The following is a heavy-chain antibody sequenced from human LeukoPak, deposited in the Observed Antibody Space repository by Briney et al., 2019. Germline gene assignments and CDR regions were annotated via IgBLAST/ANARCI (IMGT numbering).Heavy chain of an antibody. V-gene: IGHV3-21*01. CDR3: ARDRNIAAAGVSFDY. Sequence: GGSLRLSCAASGFTFSSYSRNWVRQAPGKGLEWVSSISSSSSYIYYADSVKGRFTISRDNAKNSLYLQMNSLRAEDTAVYYCARDRNIAAAGVSFDYWGQGTLVTVSS. CDR2: ISSSSSYI. J-gene: IGHJ4*02. CDR1: GFTFSSYS. D-gene: IGHD6-13*01.